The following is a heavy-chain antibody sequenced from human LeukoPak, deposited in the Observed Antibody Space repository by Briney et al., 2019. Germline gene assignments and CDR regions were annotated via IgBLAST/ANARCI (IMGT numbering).Heavy chain of an antibody. Sequence: GGSLRLSCAASGFIFSDYAMSWVRQAPGKGLEWVSTISKSADGMFCADSVKGRFTISRDNSENTLYLQLNTLRAEDTAVYYCAKHNGWELHNYRFDYWGQGTLVTVSS. CDR3: AKHNGWELHNYRFDY. J-gene: IGHJ4*02. D-gene: IGHD1-26*01. V-gene: IGHV3-23*01. CDR2: ISKSADGM. CDR1: GFIFSDYA.